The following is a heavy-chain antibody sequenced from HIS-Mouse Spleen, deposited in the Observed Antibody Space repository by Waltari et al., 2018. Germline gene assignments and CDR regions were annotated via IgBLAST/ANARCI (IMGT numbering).Heavy chain of an antibody. Sequence: QLQLQESGPGLVKPSETLSLTCTVSGGSISSSSYYWGWIRQPPGKGLEWIWSIYYSGSTSYNPSLKSRFTISVDTSKNQFSLKLSSVTAADTAVYYCAREIPYSSSWYDWYFDLWGRGTLVTVSS. CDR2: IYYSGST. V-gene: IGHV4-39*07. D-gene: IGHD6-13*01. J-gene: IGHJ2*01. CDR3: AREIPYSSSWYDWYFDL. CDR1: GGSISSSSYY.